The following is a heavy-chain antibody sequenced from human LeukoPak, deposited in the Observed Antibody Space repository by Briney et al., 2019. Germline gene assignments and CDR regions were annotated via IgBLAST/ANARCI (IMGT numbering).Heavy chain of an antibody. D-gene: IGHD3-16*02. CDR3: ARERPGVYDYVWGSYRSNWFDP. CDR1: GGSISSYY. CDR2: IYYSGST. Sequence: SETLSLTCTVSGGSISSYYWSWIRQPPGKGVEGIGYIYYSGSTNYNPSLKRRVTISVDTSKNQFSLKLSSVTAADTAVYYCARERPGVYDYVWGSYRSNWFDPWGQGTLVTVSS. J-gene: IGHJ5*02. V-gene: IGHV4-59*01.